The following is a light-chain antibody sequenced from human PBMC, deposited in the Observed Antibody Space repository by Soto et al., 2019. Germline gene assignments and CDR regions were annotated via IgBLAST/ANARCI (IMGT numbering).Light chain of an antibody. V-gene: IGKV1-39*01. J-gene: IGKJ2*01. CDR3: QQTYATPHT. Sequence: DIQMTQSPSSLSASVGDRVTITCRASQSISTYLNWYQHKPGKAPKLLIYAAISLQSGVPSRLSGSGSGTDFTLTINSLQPEDFATYYCQQTYATPHTFGQGTKVEFK. CDR1: QSISTY. CDR2: AAI.